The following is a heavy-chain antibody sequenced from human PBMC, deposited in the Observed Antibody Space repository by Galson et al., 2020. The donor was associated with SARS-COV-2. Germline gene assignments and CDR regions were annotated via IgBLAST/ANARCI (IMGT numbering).Heavy chain of an antibody. Sequence: GESLKISCAASGFTFSSYAMNWVRQAPGTGLEWVSAISDSGGSTYYADSVKGRFTISRDNSKNTLYVQMNSLRAEDTAVYYCAKDRASGYYLEYWGQGTLVTVSS. CDR3: AKDRASGYYLEY. CDR2: ISDSGGST. D-gene: IGHD3-22*01. J-gene: IGHJ4*02. V-gene: IGHV3-23*01. CDR1: GFTFSSYA.